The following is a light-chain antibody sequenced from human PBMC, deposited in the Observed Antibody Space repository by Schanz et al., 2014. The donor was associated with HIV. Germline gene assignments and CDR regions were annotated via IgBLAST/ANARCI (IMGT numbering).Light chain of an antibody. Sequence: QSALTQPASVSGSPGHSVTISCTGTTSDIGAYNYVSWYQLHPGRAPKLIIFEVNRRPSGVPDRFSGSKSDNTASLTISGLQVEDEADYYCCSYAGSYTFYVFGTGTKLTVL. CDR1: TSDIGAYNY. CDR2: EVN. CDR3: CSYAGSYTFYV. V-gene: IGLV2-11*01. J-gene: IGLJ1*01.